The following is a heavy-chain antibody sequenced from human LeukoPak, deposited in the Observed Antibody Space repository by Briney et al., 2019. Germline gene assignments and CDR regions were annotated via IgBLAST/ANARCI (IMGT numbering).Heavy chain of an antibody. CDR3: ARETYGSGSFTDAFDI. V-gene: IGHV1-2*02. J-gene: IGHJ3*02. CDR1: EYTFTGYY. CDR2: INPNSGGT. D-gene: IGHD3-10*01. Sequence: ASVKVSCKASEYTFTGYYMHWVRQAPGQGLEWMGWINPNSGGTNYAQKFQGRVTMTRDTSISTAYMELSRLRSDDTAVYYCARETYGSGSFTDAFDIWGQGTMVTVSS.